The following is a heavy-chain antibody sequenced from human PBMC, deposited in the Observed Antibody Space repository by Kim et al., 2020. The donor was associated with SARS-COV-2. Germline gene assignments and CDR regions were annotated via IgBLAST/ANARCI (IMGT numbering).Heavy chain of an antibody. Sequence: SETLSLTCTVSGGSISSYYWSWIRQPPGKGLEWIGYIYYSGSTNYNPSLKSRVTISVDTSKNQFSLKLSSVTAADTAVYYCARGQIDEGYSSGWYYFDYWGQGTLVTVSS. CDR2: IYYSGST. CDR3: ARGQIDEGYSSGWYYFDY. J-gene: IGHJ4*02. CDR1: GGSISSYY. D-gene: IGHD6-19*01. V-gene: IGHV4-59*01.